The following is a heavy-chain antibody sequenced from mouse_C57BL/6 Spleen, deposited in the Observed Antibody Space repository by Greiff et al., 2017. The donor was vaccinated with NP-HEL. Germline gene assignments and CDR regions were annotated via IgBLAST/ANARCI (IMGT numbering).Heavy chain of an antibody. CDR1: GFTFSDYG. Sequence: DVQLVESGGGLVKPGGSLKLSCAASGFTFSDYGMHWVRQAPEKGLEWVAYISSGSSTIYYADTVKGRFTISRDNAKNTLFLQMTSLRSEDTARYYWSRKLFGGYFDVWGTGTTVTVSS. CDR2: ISSGSSTI. V-gene: IGHV5-17*01. J-gene: IGHJ1*03. CDR3: SRKLFGGYFDV.